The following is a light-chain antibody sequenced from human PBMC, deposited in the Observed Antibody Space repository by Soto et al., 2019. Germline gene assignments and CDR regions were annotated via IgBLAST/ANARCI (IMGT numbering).Light chain of an antibody. J-gene: IGKJ1*01. V-gene: IGKV3-20*01. CDR1: QSIRSNY. CDR3: QQYGSSGT. Sequence: EIVLTQSPGTLSLSPGERATLSCRASQSIRSNYLAWYQQKPGQAPRLLIYGASNRATGIPDRFSGSGSGTDFTLTISRLEPEDFAVYYCQQYGSSGTFGQGTKVDIK. CDR2: GAS.